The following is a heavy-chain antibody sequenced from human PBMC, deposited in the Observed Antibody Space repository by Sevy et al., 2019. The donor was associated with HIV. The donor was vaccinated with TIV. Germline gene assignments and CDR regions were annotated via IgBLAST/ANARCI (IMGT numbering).Heavy chain of an antibody. Sequence: GGSLRLSCAASGFTFDNNAMYWVRQAPGKGLEWVSAISGSGFSTNYAGSVKGRFTISRDISKTTLYLQMNSLRAEDTAVYYCAKVYYYDSGTAIPRGMDVWGQGTTVTVSS. CDR2: ISGSGFST. V-gene: IGHV3-23*01. CDR3: AKVYYYDSGTAIPRGMDV. J-gene: IGHJ6*02. D-gene: IGHD3-10*01. CDR1: GFTFDNNA.